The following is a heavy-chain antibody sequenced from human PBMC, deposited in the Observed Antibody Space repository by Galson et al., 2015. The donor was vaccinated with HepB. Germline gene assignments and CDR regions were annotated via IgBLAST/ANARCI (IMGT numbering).Heavy chain of an antibody. J-gene: IGHJ3*02. CDR1: GGSFSGYY. CDR2: INHSGST. Sequence: ETLSLTCAVYGGSFSGYYWSWIRQPPGKGLEWIGEINHSGSTNYNPSLKSRVTISVDTSKNQFSLKLSSVTAADTAVYYCASPPNRRGSKYAFDIWGQGTMVTVSS. V-gene: IGHV4-34*01. CDR3: ASPPNRRGSKYAFDI. D-gene: IGHD1-26*01.